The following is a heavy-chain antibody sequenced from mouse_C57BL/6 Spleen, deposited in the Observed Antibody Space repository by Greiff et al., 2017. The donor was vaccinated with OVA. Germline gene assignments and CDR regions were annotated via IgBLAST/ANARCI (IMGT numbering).Heavy chain of an antibody. D-gene: IGHD1-1*01. J-gene: IGHJ2*01. Sequence: QVQLQQSGAELVKPGASVKLSCKASGYTFTEYTIHWVKQRSGQGLEWIGWFYPGSGSIKYNEKFKDKATLTADKSSSTVYMELIRLTSEDSAVYFCARHEEELRYLAGYYFDYWGQGTTLTVSS. CDR1: GYTFTEYT. V-gene: IGHV1-62-2*01. CDR3: ARHEEELRYLAGYYFDY. CDR2: FYPGSGSI.